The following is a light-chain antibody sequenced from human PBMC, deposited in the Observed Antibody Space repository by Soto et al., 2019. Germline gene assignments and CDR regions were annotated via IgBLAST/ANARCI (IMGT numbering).Light chain of an antibody. J-gene: IGLJ1*01. V-gene: IGLV4-69*01. Sequence: QLVLTQSPSASASLAASVKLTCTLSSGHSSYAIAWHQQQPEKGPRYLMKLNSDGSHSKGDGIPDRFSGSSSGAERYLTISSLQSEDEADYYCQTWGTGIHVFGTGTRV. CDR3: QTWGTGIHV. CDR1: SGHSSYA. CDR2: LNSDGSH.